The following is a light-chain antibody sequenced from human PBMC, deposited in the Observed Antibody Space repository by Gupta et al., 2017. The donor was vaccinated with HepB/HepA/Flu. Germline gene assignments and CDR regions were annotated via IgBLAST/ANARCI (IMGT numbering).Light chain of an antibody. CDR1: QNVRRN. Sequence: EIVLTQSPCTLSLSPGERATLSCRASQNVRRNLAWYQQKPGQPPRLLIYVASPRAYKVPARFSGNGYGTEFTLAISSRQSEDFGVYSCQQYNNWPLRFGVGTKVDIK. J-gene: IGKJ4*01. V-gene: IGKV3-15*01. CDR2: VAS. CDR3: QQYNNWPLR.